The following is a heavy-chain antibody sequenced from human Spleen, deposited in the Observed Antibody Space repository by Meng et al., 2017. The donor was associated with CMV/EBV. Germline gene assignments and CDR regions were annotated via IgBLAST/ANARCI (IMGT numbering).Heavy chain of an antibody. CDR2: ISGSGGST. V-gene: IGHV3-23*01. CDR3: AKVFRRDIVVVPAVVGTSSREFDY. D-gene: IGHD2-2*01. CDR1: GFTFSSYA. Sequence: GGSLRLSCAASGFTFSSYAMSWVRQAPGKGLEWVSAISGSGGSTYYADSVKGRFTISRDNSKNTLYLQMNSLRAGDTAVYYCAKVFRRDIVVVPAVVGTSSREFDYWGQGTLVTVSS. J-gene: IGHJ4*02.